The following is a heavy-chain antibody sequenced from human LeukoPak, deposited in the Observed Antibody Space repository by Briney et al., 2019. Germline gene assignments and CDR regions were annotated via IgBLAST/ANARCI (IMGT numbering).Heavy chain of an antibody. CDR1: GGSISSHY. Sequence: SETLSLTCTVSGGSISSHYWSWIRQPPGKGLEWVGYIYYSGTTNYNPSLKSRVTISVDTSKNQSSLKLSSVTAADTAVYYCARGVYIAAAQYGYWGQGTLVTVSS. V-gene: IGHV4-59*11. J-gene: IGHJ4*02. CDR2: IYYSGTT. D-gene: IGHD6-13*01. CDR3: ARGVYIAAAQYGY.